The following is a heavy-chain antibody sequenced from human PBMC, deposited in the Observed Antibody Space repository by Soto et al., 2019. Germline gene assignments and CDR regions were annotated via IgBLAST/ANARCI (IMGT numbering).Heavy chain of an antibody. D-gene: IGHD2-2*01. Sequence: SETLSLTCAVSGGSISSGGYSWSWIRQPPGKGLEWIGYIYHSGSTYYNPSLKSRVTISVDRSKNQFSLKLSSVTAADTAVYYCARGIGVPAAPPRGSWFDPWGQGTQVTVSS. V-gene: IGHV4-30-2*01. CDR1: GGSISSGGYS. J-gene: IGHJ5*02. CDR2: IYHSGST. CDR3: ARGIGVPAAPPRGSWFDP.